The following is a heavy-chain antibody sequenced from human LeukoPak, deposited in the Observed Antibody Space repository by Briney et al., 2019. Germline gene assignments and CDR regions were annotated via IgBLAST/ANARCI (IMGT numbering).Heavy chain of an antibody. V-gene: IGHV4-61*02. CDR3: ATEYSGYYYYYMDV. D-gene: IGHD5-12*01. CDR1: GGSISSGNYY. J-gene: IGHJ6*03. CDR2: IYTSGTT. Sequence: SETLSLTCTVSGGSISSGNYYYSWIRQPAGKGLEWLGRIYTSGTTDYNPSLKSRVTISVDTSKNQFSLKLSSVTAADTAVYYCATEYSGYYYYYMDVWGKGTTVTVSS.